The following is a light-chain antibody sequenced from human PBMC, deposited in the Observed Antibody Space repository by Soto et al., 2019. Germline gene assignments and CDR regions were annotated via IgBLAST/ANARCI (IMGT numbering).Light chain of an antibody. CDR1: RGIRNL. CDR2: AAS. CDR3: QQAHSFPFT. V-gene: IGKV1-12*01. Sequence: QNTQFPSSVSSTVGGRGTNTLWAGRGIRNLLAWYQQKPGKAPKLLIYAASSLQSGVPSRFSGSGSGTDFTLTISSLQPEDFATYYCQQAHSFPFTFGPGTKVDIK. J-gene: IGKJ3*01.